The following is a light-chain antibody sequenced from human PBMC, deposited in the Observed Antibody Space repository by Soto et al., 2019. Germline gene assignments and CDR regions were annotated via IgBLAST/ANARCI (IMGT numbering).Light chain of an antibody. V-gene: IGKV1-39*01. CDR2: DSS. CDR3: QQSYTYPT. J-gene: IGKJ1*01. Sequence: DIQMTQSPFSLSASVGDRVTITCRASQSISTYLNWYQQKPGKAPKLLIYDSSSLRSGVPSTFSGSGSGTDFTLTISSLQPEDFATYYCQQSYTYPTFGQGTRVEVK. CDR1: QSISTY.